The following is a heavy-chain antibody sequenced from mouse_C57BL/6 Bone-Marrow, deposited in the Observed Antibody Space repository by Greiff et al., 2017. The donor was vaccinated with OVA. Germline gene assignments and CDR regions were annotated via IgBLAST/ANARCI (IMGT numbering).Heavy chain of an antibody. Sequence: EVKLVESGGGLVKPGGSLKLSCAASGFSFSDYGMHWVRQAPEKGLEWVAYISSGSSTIYYADTVKGRFTISRDNAKNTLFLQMTSLKTENTDMYYCARQLKAYWGQGTLVTVSA. CDR1: GFSFSDYG. V-gene: IGHV5-17*01. CDR2: ISSGSSTI. D-gene: IGHD1-3*01. CDR3: ARQLKAY. J-gene: IGHJ3*01.